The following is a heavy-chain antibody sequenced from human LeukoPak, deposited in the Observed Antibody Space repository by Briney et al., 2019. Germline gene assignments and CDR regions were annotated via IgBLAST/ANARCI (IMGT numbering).Heavy chain of an antibody. Sequence: GGSLRLSCAAAGFTFSNYAMSWVRQAPERGLEWVSAIRPGGDVTYYAESVKGRFSISRDNSNNTLYLDMNSLRAEDTAVYKCAKELGRVGDSSGDYYLDAFDIWGQGTMVTVSS. CDR1: GFTFSNYA. J-gene: IGHJ3*02. CDR3: AKELGRVGDSSGDYYLDAFDI. CDR2: IRPGGDVT. V-gene: IGHV3-23*01. D-gene: IGHD3-22*01.